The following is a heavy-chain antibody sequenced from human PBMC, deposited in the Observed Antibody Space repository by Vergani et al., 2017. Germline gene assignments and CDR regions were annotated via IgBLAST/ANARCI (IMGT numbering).Heavy chain of an antibody. D-gene: IGHD2-15*01. J-gene: IGHJ5*02. Sequence: QVQLVQSGAEVKKPGSSVKVSCKVSGDSFTKFFITWVRQAPGQGLEWMGGIILISGTPNYAQKFQGRVTITADESTSTVYMDLSGLRYEDTAIYYCTREGIFDFNGYPLGNWFDPWGQGTLVTVSS. CDR1: GDSFTKFF. V-gene: IGHV1-69*12. CDR3: TREGIFDFNGYPLGNWFDP. CDR2: IILISGTP.